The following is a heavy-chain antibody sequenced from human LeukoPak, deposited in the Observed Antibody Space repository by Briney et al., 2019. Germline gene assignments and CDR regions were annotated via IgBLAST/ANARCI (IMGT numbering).Heavy chain of an antibody. Sequence: PGGSLRLSCAASGFTVSSNYMSWVRQAPGKGLEWVSVIYSGGSTYYADSVKGRFTISRDNSKNTLYLQMNSLRAEDTAVYYCARGKYYYDSSGPDDYWGQGTLVTVSS. CDR2: IYSGGST. V-gene: IGHV3-66*01. D-gene: IGHD3-22*01. J-gene: IGHJ4*02. CDR3: ARGKYYYDSSGPDDY. CDR1: GFTVSSNY.